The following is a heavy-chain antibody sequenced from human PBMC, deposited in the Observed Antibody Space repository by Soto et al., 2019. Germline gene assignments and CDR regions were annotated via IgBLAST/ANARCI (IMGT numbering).Heavy chain of an antibody. V-gene: IGHV1-69*13. CDR3: AREARIAAAGTEYFQH. J-gene: IGHJ1*01. D-gene: IGHD6-13*01. Sequence: SVKVSCKASGGTFSSYAISWVRQAPGQGLEWMGGIIPIFGTADYAQRFQGRVTITADESTSTAYMELSRLRSDDTAVYYCAREARIAAAGTEYFQHWGQGTLVTVSS. CDR1: GGTFSSYA. CDR2: IIPIFGTA.